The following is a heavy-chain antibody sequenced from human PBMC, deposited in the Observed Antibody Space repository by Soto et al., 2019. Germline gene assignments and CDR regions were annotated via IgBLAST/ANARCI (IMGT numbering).Heavy chain of an antibody. CDR1: GGSISSGGYY. D-gene: IGHD1-26*01. CDR3: ASSGQLGGPFDY. J-gene: IGHJ4*02. V-gene: IGHV4-31*03. Sequence: SETLSLTCTVSGGSISSGGYYWSWIRQHPGKGLEWIGYIYYSGSTYYNPSLKSRVTISVDTSKNQFSLKLSSVTAADTAVYYCASSGQLGGPFDYWGQGALVTVPQ. CDR2: IYYSGST.